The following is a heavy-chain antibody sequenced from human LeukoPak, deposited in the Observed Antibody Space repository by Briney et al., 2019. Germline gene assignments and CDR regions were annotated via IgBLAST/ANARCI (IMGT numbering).Heavy chain of an antibody. CDR3: ARSTYYYDSSGPGGLDV. Sequence: PSETLSLTCAVSADSFSSHYWSWLRQHPGKGLEWIGYIYYSGSTYYNPSLKSRVTISVDTSKNQFSLKLISVTAADTAVYYCARSTYYYDSSGPGGLDVWGKGTTVTVSS. CDR2: IYYSGST. J-gene: IGHJ6*04. CDR1: ADSFSSHY. D-gene: IGHD3-22*01. V-gene: IGHV4-59*06.